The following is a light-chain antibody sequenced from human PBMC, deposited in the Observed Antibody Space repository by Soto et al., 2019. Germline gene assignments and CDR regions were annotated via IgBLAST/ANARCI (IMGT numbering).Light chain of an antibody. CDR3: QQYNNWPPWT. CDR2: GAS. J-gene: IGKJ1*01. V-gene: IGKV3-15*01. Sequence: DTVMTQSPATLSVSPGERATLSCRASQSVSSNLAWYQQKPGQAPRLLIYGASTRATGIPARFSGSGSGTEFTLTISSLQSEDFALYYCQQYNNWPPWTFGQGTKVEIK. CDR1: QSVSSN.